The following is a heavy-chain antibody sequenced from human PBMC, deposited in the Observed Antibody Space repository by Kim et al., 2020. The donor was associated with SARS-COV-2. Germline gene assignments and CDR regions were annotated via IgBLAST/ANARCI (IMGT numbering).Heavy chain of an antibody. V-gene: IGHV1-18*01. Sequence: ASVKVSCKASGYTFTSYGISWVRQAPGQGLEWMGWISAYNGNTNYAQKLQGRVTMTPDTSTSTAYMELRSLRSDDTAVYYCAVDSHYYDSSGYYGSNDAFDIWGQGTMVTVSS. CDR2: ISAYNGNT. CDR1: GYTFTSYG. CDR3: AVDSHYYDSSGYYGSNDAFDI. J-gene: IGHJ3*02. D-gene: IGHD3-22*01.